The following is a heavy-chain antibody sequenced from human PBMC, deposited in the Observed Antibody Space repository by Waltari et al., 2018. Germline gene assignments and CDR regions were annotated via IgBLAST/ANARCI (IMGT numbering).Heavy chain of an antibody. Sequence: QVQLVQSGAEVKKPGSSVKVSCKASGGTFSSYAISWVRQAPGQGLEWMGGINPILGKANYAQKFQGRVTITADESTSTAYMELSSLKTEDTAVYYCTTSGGLRRGFGYWGQGTLVTVSS. CDR2: INPILGKA. CDR1: GGTFSSYA. V-gene: IGHV1-69*01. J-gene: IGHJ4*02. D-gene: IGHD6-19*01. CDR3: TTSGGLRRGFGY.